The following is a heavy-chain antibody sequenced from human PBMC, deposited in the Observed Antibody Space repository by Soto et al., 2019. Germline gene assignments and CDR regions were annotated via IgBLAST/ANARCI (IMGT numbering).Heavy chain of an antibody. D-gene: IGHD5-18*01. V-gene: IGHV3-9*01. Sequence: EVQLVESGGGLVQPGRSLRLSCAASGFTFDDYAMHWVRQAPGKGLEWVSGISWNSGSIGYADSVKGRFTISRDNAKISLYLQMNSLRAEDTALYYCAKDSGYSYGNGDYWGQGTLVTVSS. CDR1: GFTFDDYA. CDR2: ISWNSGSI. CDR3: AKDSGYSYGNGDY. J-gene: IGHJ4*02.